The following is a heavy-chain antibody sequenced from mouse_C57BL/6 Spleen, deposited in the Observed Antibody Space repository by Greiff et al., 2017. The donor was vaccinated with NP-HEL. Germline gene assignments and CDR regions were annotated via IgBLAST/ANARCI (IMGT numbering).Heavy chain of an antibody. J-gene: IGHJ3*01. CDR3: VRQEEDGYPAWFAY. V-gene: IGHV10-1*01. Sequence: EVKLVESGGGLVQPKGSLKLSCAASGFSFNTYAMNWVRQAPGKGLEWVARIRSKSNNYATYYADSVKDRFTISRDDSESMLYLQMNNLKTEDTAMYYCVRQEEDGYPAWFAYWGQGTLVTVSA. CDR1: GFSFNTYA. CDR2: IRSKSNNYAT. D-gene: IGHD2-3*01.